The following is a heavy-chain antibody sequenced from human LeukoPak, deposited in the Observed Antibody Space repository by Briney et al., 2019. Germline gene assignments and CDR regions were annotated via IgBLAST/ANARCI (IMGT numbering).Heavy chain of an antibody. CDR3: ARGNYDYVWGSYRASWFDP. V-gene: IGHV4-59*01. CDR2: IYYSGST. J-gene: IGHJ5*02. D-gene: IGHD3-16*02. CDR1: GGSISSYY. Sequence: SETLSLTCTVSGGSISSYYWSWIRQPPGKGLEWIGYIYYSGSTNYNPSLKSRVTISVDTSKNQFSLKLSSVTAADTAVYYCARGNYDYVWGSYRASWFDPWGQGTLVTVSS.